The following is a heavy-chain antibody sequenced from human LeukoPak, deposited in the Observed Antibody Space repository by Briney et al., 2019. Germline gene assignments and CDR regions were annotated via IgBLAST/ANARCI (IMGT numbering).Heavy chain of an antibody. V-gene: IGHV4-34*01. CDR2: INHSGST. Sequence: SETLSLTCAVYGGSFSGYYWSWIRQPPGKGLEWIGEINHSGSTNYNPSLKSRVTISVDTSKNQFSLKLSSVTAADTAVYYCARGPAYLVPIGYYYYYMDVWGQGTTVTVSS. CDR1: GGSFSGYY. D-gene: IGHD6-6*01. J-gene: IGHJ6*03. CDR3: ARGPAYLVPIGYYYYYMDV.